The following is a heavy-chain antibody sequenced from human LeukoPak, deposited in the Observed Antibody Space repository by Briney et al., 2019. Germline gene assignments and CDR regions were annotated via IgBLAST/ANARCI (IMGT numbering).Heavy chain of an antibody. V-gene: IGHV4-34*01. CDR1: GGSFSGYY. Sequence: SETLSLTCAVYGGSFSGYYWSWIRQPPGKGLEWIGEINHSGSTNYNPSLKSRVTISVDTSKNQFSLKLSSVTAADTAVYYCARRDYDILTGYYHYWGQATLVTVSS. CDR3: ARRDYDILTGYYHY. D-gene: IGHD3-9*01. CDR2: INHSGST. J-gene: IGHJ4*02.